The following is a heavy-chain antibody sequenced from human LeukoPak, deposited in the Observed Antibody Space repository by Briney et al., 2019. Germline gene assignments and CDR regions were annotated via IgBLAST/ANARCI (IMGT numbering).Heavy chain of an antibody. D-gene: IGHD6-19*01. CDR1: GGSIYSGGYY. V-gene: IGHV4-31*03. Sequence: SETLSLTCTVSGGSIYSGGYYWSWIRQHPGKGLEWIGYIYYTGSTYYNPSLKSRVTISVDTSKNQFSLKLSSVTAADTAVYYCARSPYSSGWYPTFDYWGQGTLVTVSS. CDR2: IYYTGST. J-gene: IGHJ4*02. CDR3: ARSPYSSGWYPTFDY.